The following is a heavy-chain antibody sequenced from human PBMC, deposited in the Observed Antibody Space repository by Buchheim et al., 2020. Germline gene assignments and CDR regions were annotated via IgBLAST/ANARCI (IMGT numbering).Heavy chain of an antibody. J-gene: IGHJ6*02. Sequence: QLQLQESGPGLVKPSETLSLTCTVSGGSISSSSYYWGWVRQPPGKGLEWIGSIYHSGSTYYNPSLKSRVTISVDTSKNQFSLKLSSVTAADTAVYYCARGVPLDYDFWSGYYSFYYYGMDVWGQGTT. D-gene: IGHD3-3*01. CDR2: IYHSGST. CDR1: GGSISSSSYY. CDR3: ARGVPLDYDFWSGYYSFYYYGMDV. V-gene: IGHV4-39*01.